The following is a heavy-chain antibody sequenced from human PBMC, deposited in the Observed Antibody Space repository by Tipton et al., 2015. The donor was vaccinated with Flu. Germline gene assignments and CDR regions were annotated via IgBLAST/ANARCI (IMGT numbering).Heavy chain of an antibody. J-gene: IGHJ4*02. CDR2: IYTSGST. CDR3: ARGYSYGGNYFDY. V-gene: IGHV4-61*02. Sequence: TLSLTCTVSGGSISSGSYYWSWIRQPAGKGLEWIGRIYTSGSTNYNPSLKSRVTISVDTSKNQFSLKLSSVTAADTAVYYCARGYSYGGNYFDYWGRGTLVTVSS. CDR1: GGSISSGSYY. D-gene: IGHD5-18*01.